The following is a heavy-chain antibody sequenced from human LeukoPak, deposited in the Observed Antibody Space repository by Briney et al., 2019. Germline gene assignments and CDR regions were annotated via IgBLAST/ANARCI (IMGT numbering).Heavy chain of an antibody. V-gene: IGHV4-39*01. CDR2: IYYSGST. D-gene: IGHD2-2*01. CDR1: GGSISSSSYY. J-gene: IGHJ6*03. CDR3: ARITTPADYYYYYYMDV. Sequence: SETLSLTCTVSGGSISSSSYYWGWIRQPPGKGLEWIGSIYYSGSTYYNPSLKSRVTISVDTSKNQFSLKLSSVTAADTAVYYCARITTPADYYYYYYMDVWGKGTTVTISS.